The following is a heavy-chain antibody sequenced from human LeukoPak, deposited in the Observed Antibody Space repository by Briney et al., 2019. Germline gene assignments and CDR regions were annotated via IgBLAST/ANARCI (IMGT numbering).Heavy chain of an antibody. D-gene: IGHD6-19*01. CDR2: INPSGGST. CDR1: GYTFTSYY. CDR3: ARDSSGWLFDY. Sequence: ASVKVSCKASGYTFTSYYMHWVRQAPGQGLEWMGIINPSGGSTSYAQKFQGRVTMTRDTSISTAYMELSRLRSDDTAVYYCARDSSGWLFDYWGQGTLVTVSS. J-gene: IGHJ4*02. V-gene: IGHV1-46*01.